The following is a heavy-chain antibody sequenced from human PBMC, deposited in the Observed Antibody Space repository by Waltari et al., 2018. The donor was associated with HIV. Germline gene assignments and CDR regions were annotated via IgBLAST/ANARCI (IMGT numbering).Heavy chain of an antibody. Sequence: EVHLVESGGGLVKSGGSLRLSCAAYGFSFSKYSLNWVRQAPGEGLEWVSSISASGRYIYYADSLKGRFTISRDNAKNSLFLQINSLRVEDTAIYYCARGRFYSDTSGYYPFDYFDSWGRGTRITVSS. CDR3: ARGRFYSDTSGYYPFDYFDS. D-gene: IGHD3-22*01. J-gene: IGHJ4*02. V-gene: IGHV3-21*01. CDR2: ISASGRYI. CDR1: GFSFSKYS.